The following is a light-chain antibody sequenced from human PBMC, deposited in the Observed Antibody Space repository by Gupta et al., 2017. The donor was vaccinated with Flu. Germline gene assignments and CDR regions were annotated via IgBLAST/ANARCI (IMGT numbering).Light chain of an antibody. J-gene: IGKJ2*01. CDR3: QQYNNWEI. CDR1: QSVSSN. V-gene: IGKV3-15*01. CDR2: GAS. Sequence: EIVMTQSPATLSVSPGERATLSCRASQSVSSNLAWYQQKPGQAPRLLIYGASTRATGIPARFSGSGSGTEFTLTISSLQSEDFAVYYCQQYNNWEIFGQGTKLEIK.